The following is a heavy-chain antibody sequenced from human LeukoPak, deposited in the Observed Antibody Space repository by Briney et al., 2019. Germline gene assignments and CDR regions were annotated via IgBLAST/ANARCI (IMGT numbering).Heavy chain of an antibody. D-gene: IGHD3-22*01. CDR2: IYTSGST. V-gene: IGHV4-61*02. CDR1: GGSISSGSYY. Sequence: SQTLSLTCTVSGGSISSGSYYWSWIRQPAGKGLEWIGRIYTSGSTNYNPSLKSRVTISVDTSKNQFSLKLSSMTAADTAVYYCARTYQDYYDSSGYYFDYWGQGTLVTVSS. CDR3: ARTYQDYYDSSGYYFDY. J-gene: IGHJ4*02.